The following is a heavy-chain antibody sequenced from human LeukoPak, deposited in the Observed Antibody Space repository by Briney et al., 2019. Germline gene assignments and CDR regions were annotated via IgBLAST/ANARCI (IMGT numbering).Heavy chain of an antibody. CDR1: GYTFTTYG. V-gene: IGHV1-18*01. Sequence: ASVKVSCKASGYTFTTYGINWVRQAPGQRLEWMGWISAYNGNTKYAQKVQGRVTMTTDTSTGTAYMELRSLRSDDTAVYYCARGPMWGSGNYYIDYWGQGTLVTVSS. CDR3: ARGPMWGSGNYYIDY. J-gene: IGHJ4*02. D-gene: IGHD3-10*01. CDR2: ISAYNGNT.